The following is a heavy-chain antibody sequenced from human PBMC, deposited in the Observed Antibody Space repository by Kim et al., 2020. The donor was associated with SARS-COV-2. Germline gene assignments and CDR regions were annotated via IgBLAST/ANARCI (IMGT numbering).Heavy chain of an antibody. CDR3: ATSRTFDY. CDR2: IKQDRTEK. V-gene: IGHV3-7*01. Sequence: GGSLRLSCAASGFIFSSYWVTWVRQAPGKGLEWVANIKQDRTEKHYVDSVKGRFTISRDNAKNSLYLQMNSLRAEDTAVYYCATSRTFDYWGQGTLVTVSS. CDR1: GFIFSSYW. J-gene: IGHJ4*02.